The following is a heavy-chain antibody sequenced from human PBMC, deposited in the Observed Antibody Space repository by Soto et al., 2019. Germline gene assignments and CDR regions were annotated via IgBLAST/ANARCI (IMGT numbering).Heavy chain of an antibody. D-gene: IGHD2-8*01. Sequence: EVQLLESGGGLVQPGGSLRLSCAASGFTFSSYAMSWVRQAPGKGLEWVSAISGSGGSTYYADSVKGRFTISRDNSKNTLNLQMNSLRAEDTAVYYCAKKMGPSFYYYYGMDVWGQGTTVTVSS. V-gene: IGHV3-23*01. CDR1: GFTFSSYA. CDR3: AKKMGPSFYYYYGMDV. J-gene: IGHJ6*02. CDR2: ISGSGGST.